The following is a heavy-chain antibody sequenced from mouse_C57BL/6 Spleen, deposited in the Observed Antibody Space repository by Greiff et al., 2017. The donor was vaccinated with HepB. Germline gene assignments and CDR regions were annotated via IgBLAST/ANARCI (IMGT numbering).Heavy chain of an antibody. CDR2: IDPETGGT. J-gene: IGHJ1*03. CDR1: GYTFTDYE. V-gene: IGHV1-15*01. CDR3: TRRGLGRDFDV. Sequence: QVHVKQSGAELVRPGASVTLSCKASGYTFTDYEMHWVKQTPVHGLEWIGAIDPETGGTAYNQKFKGKAILTADKSSSTAYMELRSLTSEDSAVYYCTRRGLGRDFDVWGTGTTVTVSS. D-gene: IGHD4-1*01.